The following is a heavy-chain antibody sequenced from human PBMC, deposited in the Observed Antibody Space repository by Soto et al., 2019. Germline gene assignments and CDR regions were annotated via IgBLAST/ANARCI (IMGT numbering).Heavy chain of an antibody. J-gene: IGHJ4*02. CDR1: GFTFSDHY. Sequence: EVQLVESGGGLVQPGGSLRLSCSASGFTFSDHYMDWVRQAPGKGLEWVGRTRNKANSYTTEYAASVKGRFTISRDDSKNSLYLQMNSLKTEDTAVYYCARASLYGNYDFDYWGQGTLVTVSS. CDR2: TRNKANSYTT. CDR3: ARASLYGNYDFDY. D-gene: IGHD4-17*01. V-gene: IGHV3-72*01.